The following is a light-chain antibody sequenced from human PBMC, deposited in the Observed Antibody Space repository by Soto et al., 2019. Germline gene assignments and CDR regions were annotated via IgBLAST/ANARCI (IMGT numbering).Light chain of an antibody. CDR2: DAS. Sequence: DIQMTQSPSTLPASVGDRVTITCRASQSISDRLAWYQRKPGTAPKLLIFDASSLESGVPSRFSGSGAGTEFTLTTSSLQPDDFATYYCHHYSTVWAFGQGTKVDIK. CDR3: HHYSTVWA. CDR1: QSISDR. V-gene: IGKV1-5*01. J-gene: IGKJ1*01.